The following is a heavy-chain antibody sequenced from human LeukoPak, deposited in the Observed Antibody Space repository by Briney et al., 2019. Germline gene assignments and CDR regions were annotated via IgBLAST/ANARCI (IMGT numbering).Heavy chain of an antibody. Sequence: PGWSLGLSCVASGLTFSNYWMHWVRQVPGKVLVLLSRLNSDVSYTSYLYSVNGRFNISTDNAKITLNLQIYNPRAEDRAMYYCASQIVVVVAATGTTRSNDFWGHGTLVTVSS. CDR1: GLTFSNYW. CDR2: LNSDVSYT. CDR3: ASQIVVVVAATGTTRSNDF. J-gene: IGHJ4*01. V-gene: IGHV3-74*01. D-gene: IGHD2-15*01.